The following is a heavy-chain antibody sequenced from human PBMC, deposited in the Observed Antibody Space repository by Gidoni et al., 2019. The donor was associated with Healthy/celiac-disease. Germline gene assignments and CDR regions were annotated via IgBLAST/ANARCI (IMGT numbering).Heavy chain of an antibody. V-gene: IGHV3-33*01. Sequence: QVQLGESGGGVVQPGRYLRLSCAASGFTFGSYGMHWVRQAPGQGLEWVAVIWYDGSNKYYADSVKGRFTISRDNSKNTLYLQMNSLRAADTAVYYCARQSYSSSWLMVYYFDYWGQGTLVTVSS. CDR3: ARQSYSSSWLMVYYFDY. J-gene: IGHJ4*02. D-gene: IGHD6-13*01. CDR2: IWYDGSNK. CDR1: GFTFGSYG.